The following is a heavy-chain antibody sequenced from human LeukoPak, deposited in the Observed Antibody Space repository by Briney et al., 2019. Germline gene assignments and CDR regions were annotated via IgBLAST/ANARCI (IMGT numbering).Heavy chain of an antibody. CDR3: ARPNSSGYPYYFDY. CDR2: IYYSGST. J-gene: IGHJ4*02. Sequence: PSETLSLTCTVSGGSISSSTYYWGWIRQPPGKGLEWIGSIYYSGSTYYNPSLKSRVSISVDTSKNQFSLNPTSVTAADTAVYYCARPNSSGYPYYFDYWGQGTLVTVSS. CDR1: GGSISSSTYY. D-gene: IGHD3-22*01. V-gene: IGHV4-39*01.